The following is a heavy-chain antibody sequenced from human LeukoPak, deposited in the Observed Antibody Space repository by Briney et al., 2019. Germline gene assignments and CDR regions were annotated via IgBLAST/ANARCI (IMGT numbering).Heavy chain of an antibody. CDR3: ARVATMIVVVNYFDY. CDR2: INPSGGST. CDR1: GYTFTTYS. V-gene: IGHV1-46*01. Sequence: ASVKVSCKASGYTFTTYSMHWVRQAPGQGLEWMGIINPSGGSTSYAQKFQGRVTMTRDTSTSTVYMGLSSLRSEDTAVYYCARVATMIVVVNYFDYWGQGTLVTVSS. D-gene: IGHD3-22*01. J-gene: IGHJ4*02.